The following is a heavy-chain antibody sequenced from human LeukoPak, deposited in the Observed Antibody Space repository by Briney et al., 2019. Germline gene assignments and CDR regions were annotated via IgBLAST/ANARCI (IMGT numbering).Heavy chain of an antibody. Sequence: PSETLSLTCTVSGGSISSYYWSWIRQPPGKGLEWIGYIYYSGSTNYNPSLKSRVTISVDTSKNQFSLKLSSVTAADTAVYYCARLGISEEQDYYYGMDVWGQGTTVTVSS. CDR1: GGSISSYY. D-gene: IGHD1-14*01. V-gene: IGHV4-59*08. J-gene: IGHJ6*02. CDR3: ARLGISEEQDYYYGMDV. CDR2: IYYSGST.